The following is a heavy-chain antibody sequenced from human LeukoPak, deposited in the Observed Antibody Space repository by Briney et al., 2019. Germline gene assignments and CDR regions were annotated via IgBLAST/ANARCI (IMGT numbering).Heavy chain of an antibody. D-gene: IGHD4-17*01. CDR2: ITSSSSTI. Sequence: GGSLRLSCAASGFTFSSYSMNWVRQAPGKGLEWVSYITSSSSTIYYADSVKGRFTISRDNAKNSLYLQMNSLRAEDTAVYYCASVWGMTTEPYWGQGTLVTVSS. V-gene: IGHV3-48*04. CDR3: ASVWGMTTEPY. CDR1: GFTFSSYS. J-gene: IGHJ4*02.